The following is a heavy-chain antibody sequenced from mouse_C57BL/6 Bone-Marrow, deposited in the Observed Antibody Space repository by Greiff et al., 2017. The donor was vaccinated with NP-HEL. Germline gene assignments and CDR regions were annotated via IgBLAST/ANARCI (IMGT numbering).Heavy chain of an antibody. CDR3: ALLGFAY. CDR2: ISDGGSYT. D-gene: IGHD1-1*01. CDR1: GFTFSSYA. V-gene: IGHV5-4*03. J-gene: IGHJ3*01. Sequence: EVKLMESGGGLVKPGGSLKLSCAASGFTFSSYAMSWVRQTPEKRLEWVATISDGGSYTYYPDNVKGRFTISRDNAKNNLYLQMSHLKSEDTAMYYCALLGFAYGGQGTLVTVSA.